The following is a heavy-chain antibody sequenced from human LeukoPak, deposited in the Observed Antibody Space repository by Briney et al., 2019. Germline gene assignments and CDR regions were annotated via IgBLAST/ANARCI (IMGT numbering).Heavy chain of an antibody. J-gene: IGHJ6*02. CDR2: INTNTGNP. D-gene: IGHD2-21*01. CDR1: GYTFTSYA. CDR3: AREHVRVPVFRHYYYYGMDV. Sequence: ASVKVSCKASGYTFTSYAMNWVRQAPGQGLEWMGWINTNTGNPTYAQGFTGRFVLSLDTSVSTAYLQISSLKAEDTAVYYCAREHVRVPVFRHYYYYGMDVWGQGTTVTVSS. V-gene: IGHV7-4-1*02.